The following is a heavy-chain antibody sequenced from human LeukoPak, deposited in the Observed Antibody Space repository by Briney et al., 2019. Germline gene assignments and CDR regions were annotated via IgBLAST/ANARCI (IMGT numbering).Heavy chain of an antibody. CDR1: GGTFSSYA. CDR3: AVGTAMVLGIDY. D-gene: IGHD5-18*01. V-gene: IGHV1-69*04. J-gene: IGHJ4*02. Sequence: SVKVSCKASGGTFSSYAISWVRQAPGQGLEWMGRIIPILGIANYAQKFQGRVTITADKSTSTAYMELSSLRSEDTAVYYCAVGTAMVLGIDYWGQGTLVTVSS. CDR2: IIPILGIA.